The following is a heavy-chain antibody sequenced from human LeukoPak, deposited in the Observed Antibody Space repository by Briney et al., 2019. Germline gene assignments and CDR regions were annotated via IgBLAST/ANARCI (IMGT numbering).Heavy chain of an antibody. Sequence: GGSLRLSCAASGFTVSSNYVSWVRQAPGKGLEWVSVIYSGGSTFYADSVKGRFTISRDNSKNTLYLQMNSLRAEDTAVYYCARGGDGYNFDYWGQGTLVTVSS. D-gene: IGHD5-24*01. CDR2: IYSGGST. CDR3: ARGGDGYNFDY. V-gene: IGHV3-53*01. J-gene: IGHJ4*02. CDR1: GFTVSSNY.